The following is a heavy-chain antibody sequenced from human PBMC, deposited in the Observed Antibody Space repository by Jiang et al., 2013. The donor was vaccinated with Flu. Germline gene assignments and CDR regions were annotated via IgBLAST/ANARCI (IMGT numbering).Heavy chain of an antibody. J-gene: IGHJ5*02. CDR3: ARSSLRFLEWLSRGWFDP. V-gene: IGHV1-69*06. CDR1: GGTFSSYA. D-gene: IGHD3-3*01. CDR2: IIPIFGTA. Sequence: GAEVKKPGSSVKVSCKASGGTFSSYAISWVRQAPGQGLEWMGGIIPIFGTANYAQKFQGRVTITADKSTSTAYMELSSLRSEDTAVYYCARSSLRFLEWLSRGWFDPWGQGTLVTVSS.